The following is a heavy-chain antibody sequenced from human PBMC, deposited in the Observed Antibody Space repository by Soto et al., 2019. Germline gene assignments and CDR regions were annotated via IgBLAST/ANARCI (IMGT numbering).Heavy chain of an antibody. Sequence: PSETLSLTCAVSGGSISRGGYSWSWIRQPPGKGLEWIGYIYHSGSTYYNPSLKSRVTISVDRSKNQFSLKLSSVTAADTAVYYCARFDWNYHYYGMDVWGQGTTVTVSS. CDR1: GGSISRGGYS. CDR2: IYHSGST. D-gene: IGHD1-1*01. CDR3: ARFDWNYHYYGMDV. V-gene: IGHV4-30-2*01. J-gene: IGHJ6*02.